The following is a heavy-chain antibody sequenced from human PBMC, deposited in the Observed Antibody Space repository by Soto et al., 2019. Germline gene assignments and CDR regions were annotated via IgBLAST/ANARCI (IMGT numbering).Heavy chain of an antibody. CDR2: ISGSGGST. D-gene: IGHD5-12*01. Sequence: GGSLRLSCAASGFTFSSYAMSWVRQAPGKGLEWVSAISGSGGSTYYADSVKGRFTISRDNSKNTLYLQMNSLRAEDTAVYYCAKFDGGRGYSGYDYYYWGQGTLVTVSS. J-gene: IGHJ4*02. CDR3: AKFDGGRGYSGYDYYY. CDR1: GFTFSSYA. V-gene: IGHV3-23*01.